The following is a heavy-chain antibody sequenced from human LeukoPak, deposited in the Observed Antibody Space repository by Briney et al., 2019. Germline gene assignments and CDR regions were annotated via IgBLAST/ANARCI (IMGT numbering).Heavy chain of an antibody. J-gene: IGHJ4*02. D-gene: IGHD2-21*02. V-gene: IGHV3-21*01. CDR2: ISSSSSYI. CDR3: ARSNAGVTPDY. Sequence: PGGSLRLSCAASGFTFSSYSMNWARQAPGKGLEWVSSISSSSSYIYYADSVKGRFTISRDNAKNSLYLQRNSLRAEDTAVYYCARSNAGVTPDYWGQGTLVTVSS. CDR1: GFTFSSYS.